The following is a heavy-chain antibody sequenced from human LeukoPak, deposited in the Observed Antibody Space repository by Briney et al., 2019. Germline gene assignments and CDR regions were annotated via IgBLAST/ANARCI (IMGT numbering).Heavy chain of an antibody. CDR1: GGSFSGYY. J-gene: IGHJ4*02. CDR3: ARTGDGGPIDY. V-gene: IGHV4-34*01. CDR2: INHSGST. D-gene: IGHD3-16*01. Sequence: PSETLSLTCAVYGGSFSGYYWSWIRQHPGKGLEWIGEINHSGSTNYNPSLKSRVTISVDTSKNQFSLKLSSVTAADTAVYYCARTGDGGPIDYWGQGTLVTVSS.